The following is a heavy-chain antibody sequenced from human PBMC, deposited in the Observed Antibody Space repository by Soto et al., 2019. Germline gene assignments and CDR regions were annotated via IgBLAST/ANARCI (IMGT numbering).Heavy chain of an antibody. CDR1: GGTFSTYS. Sequence: QVQLVQSGAEVKKPGSSVKVSCKASGGTFSTYSISWVRQAPGQGLEWMGGLPPIFGTSKYAQNFQGRVTITADESTSTAYMELSSLRSDDTAVYYCARGGRYPNSSYYYGMDVWGQGTTVTVSS. CDR2: LPPIFGTS. CDR3: ARGGRYPNSSYYYGMDV. J-gene: IGHJ6*02. V-gene: IGHV1-69*01. D-gene: IGHD1-1*01.